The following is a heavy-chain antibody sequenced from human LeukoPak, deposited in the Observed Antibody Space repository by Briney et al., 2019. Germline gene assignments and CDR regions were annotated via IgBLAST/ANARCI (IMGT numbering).Heavy chain of an antibody. Sequence: SETLSLTCTVSGGSIRNYYWNWVRQPPGKGVEWVGYTSDSGGHTDYKPSVKSRFTISADTSKNHLSLKLNSATTADPAVYHCARWYSHGRYFDYWGQGALVTVSS. CDR1: GGSIRNYY. J-gene: IGHJ4*02. CDR2: TSDSGGHT. D-gene: IGHD1-26*01. V-gene: IGHV4-59*01. CDR3: ARWYSHGRYFDY.